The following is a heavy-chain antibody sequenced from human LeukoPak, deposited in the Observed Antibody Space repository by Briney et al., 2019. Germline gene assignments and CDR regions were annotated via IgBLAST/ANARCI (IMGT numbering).Heavy chain of an antibody. CDR3: AKATTAIVVDNFFDY. V-gene: IGHV3-23*01. J-gene: IGHJ4*02. CDR1: GFTFTSYA. D-gene: IGHD3-22*01. CDR2: ISGNGGAT. Sequence: GGSLRLSCAASGFTFTSYAMSWVRQAPGQGLEWVSAISGNGGATYYADSVKGRFTISRDNSKNTLHLQMNSMRAEDTALYYCAKATTAIVVDNFFDYWGQETLVSVSS.